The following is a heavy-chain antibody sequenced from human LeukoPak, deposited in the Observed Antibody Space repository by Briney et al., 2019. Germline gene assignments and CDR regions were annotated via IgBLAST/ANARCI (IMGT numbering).Heavy chain of an antibody. Sequence: SETLSLTCTVSGGSFSPDYWSWIRQPAGQGLEWIGRIYTSGSSNYNPSLKSRATMSVDTSKNQISLKLTSVTAADTAVYYCARDRFSGSFSGFDYWGQGALVTDSS. CDR2: IYTSGSS. CDR3: ARDRFSGSFSGFDY. V-gene: IGHV4-4*07. CDR1: GGSFSPDY. J-gene: IGHJ4*02. D-gene: IGHD1-26*01.